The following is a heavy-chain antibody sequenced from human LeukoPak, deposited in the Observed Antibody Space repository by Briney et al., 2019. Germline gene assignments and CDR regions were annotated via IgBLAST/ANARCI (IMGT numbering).Heavy chain of an antibody. CDR3: ARVGQQLVRGWFDP. CDR1: DGSFSGYC. Sequence: SETLSLTCAVYDGSFSGYCWSWIRQPPGKGLEWIGEINHSGSTNYNPSLKSRVTISVDTSKNQFSLNLSSVTAADTAVYYCARVGQQLVRGWFDPWGQGTLVTVSS. V-gene: IGHV4-34*01. D-gene: IGHD6-13*01. J-gene: IGHJ5*02. CDR2: INHSGST.